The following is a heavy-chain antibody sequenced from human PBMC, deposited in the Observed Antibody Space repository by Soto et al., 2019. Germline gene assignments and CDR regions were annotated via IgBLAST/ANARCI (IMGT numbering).Heavy chain of an antibody. CDR3: ARYPDV. J-gene: IGHJ6*02. Sequence: QVQLVQSRAEVRKPGASVKVSCKASGYTFTNYAMHWVRQAPGQRLEWMGWINAGNADTKYSQKFQGRVIITRDTSASTGYMELSSLISEDTAVYYCARYPDVWGQGTTVTVSS. CDR2: INAGNADT. CDR1: GYTFTNYA. V-gene: IGHV1-3*01.